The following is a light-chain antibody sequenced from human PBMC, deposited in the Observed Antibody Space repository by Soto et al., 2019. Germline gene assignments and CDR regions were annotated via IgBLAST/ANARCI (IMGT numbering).Light chain of an antibody. CDR2: EGS. J-gene: IGLJ3*02. CDR3: CSYAGSSTLV. CDR1: SSDVGSYDL. Sequence: QSVLTQPASVSGSPGQSITISCTGTSSDVGSYDLVSWCQQYPGKAPKLMIYEGSKRPSGVSNRFSGSKSGNTASLTISGLQAEDEADYYCCSYAGSSTLVFGGGTQLTVL. V-gene: IGLV2-23*01.